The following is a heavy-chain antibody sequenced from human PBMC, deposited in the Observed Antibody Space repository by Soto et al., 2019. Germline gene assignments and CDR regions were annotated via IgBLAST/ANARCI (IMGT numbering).Heavy chain of an antibody. D-gene: IGHD3-3*01. V-gene: IGHV3-21*01. Sequence: EVQLVESGGGLVKPGGSLRVSCAASGFTFSNYTMNWVRQAPGKGLEWVSAISSSSTYIYYADSVKGRFTISRDNARQSLYLQLNSLGAEDTAVYYCARANYDFGSGYSNYYGMDVWGQGTTVTVSS. CDR2: ISSSSTYI. J-gene: IGHJ6*02. CDR1: GFTFSNYT. CDR3: ARANYDFGSGYSNYYGMDV.